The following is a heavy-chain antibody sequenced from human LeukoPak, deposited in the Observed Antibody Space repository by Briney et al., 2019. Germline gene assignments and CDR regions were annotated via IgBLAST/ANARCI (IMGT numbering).Heavy chain of an antibody. Sequence: VSVKVSCKASGYTFSSYGISWVRQAPGQGLEWMGWISAYNGNTHYAQKFQGRVTMTRDTSTNTVYMELTSLRSEDTAVYYRARSYGDYEPWGQGTLVTVSP. CDR3: ARSYGDYEP. J-gene: IGHJ5*02. CDR1: GYTFSSYG. V-gene: IGHV1-18*01. D-gene: IGHD4-17*01. CDR2: ISAYNGNT.